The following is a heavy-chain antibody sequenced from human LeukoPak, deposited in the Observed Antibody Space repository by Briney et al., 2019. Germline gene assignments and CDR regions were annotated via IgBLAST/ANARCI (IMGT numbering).Heavy chain of an antibody. CDR1: GFTFNTYW. J-gene: IGHJ5*02. CDR2: ISGSGGST. V-gene: IGHV3-23*01. CDR3: AKDGTSGWYVGNWFDP. Sequence: PGGSLRLSCAASGFTFNTYWMSWVRQAPGKGLEWVSSISGSGGSTYYADSVKGRFTISRDNSKNTLYLQMNSLGAEDTAVYYCAKDGTSGWYVGNWFDPWGQGTLVTVSS. D-gene: IGHD6-19*01.